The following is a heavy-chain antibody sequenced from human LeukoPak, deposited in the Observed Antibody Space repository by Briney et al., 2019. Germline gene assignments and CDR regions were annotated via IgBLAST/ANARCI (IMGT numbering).Heavy chain of an antibody. CDR1: GGSFSGYY. J-gene: IGHJ5*02. V-gene: IGHV4-34*01. D-gene: IGHD1-26*01. CDR2: INHSGST. CDR3: ARGRRGWWEQGWSDP. Sequence: SETLSLTCAVYGGSFSGYYWSWIRQPPGKGLEWIGEINHSGSTNYNPSLKSRVTISVDTSKNQFSLKLSSVTAADTAVYYCARGRRGWWEQGWSDPWGQGTLVTVSS.